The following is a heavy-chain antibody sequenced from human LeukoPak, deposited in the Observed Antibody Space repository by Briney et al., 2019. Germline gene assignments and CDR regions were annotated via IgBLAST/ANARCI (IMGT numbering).Heavy chain of an antibody. CDR1: GYTFTSYA. CDR2: INAGNGNT. Sequence: GASVKVSCKASGYTFTSYAMHWVRQAPGQRLEWMGWINAGNGNTKYSQEFQGGVTITRNTSASTAYMELSSLRSDDTAVYYCARDSGYYFDYWGQGTLVTVSS. CDR3: ARDSGYYFDY. J-gene: IGHJ4*02. V-gene: IGHV1-3*01.